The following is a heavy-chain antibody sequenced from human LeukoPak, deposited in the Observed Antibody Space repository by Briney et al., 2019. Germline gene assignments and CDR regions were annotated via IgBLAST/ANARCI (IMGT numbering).Heavy chain of an antibody. J-gene: IGHJ4*02. D-gene: IGHD2-15*01. CDR3: AKDQSPHCSGDRCYAVDC. CDR2: ISGSGVGT. Sequence: GGSLRLSCAASGFTFSSYAMSWVRQAPGEGLEWVSAISGSGVGTYYADSVKGRFTISRDNSKNTLYLQMNSLRGEDAAISFCAKDQSPHCSGDRCYAVDCWGQGTLVTVSS. CDR1: GFTFSSYA. V-gene: IGHV3-23*01.